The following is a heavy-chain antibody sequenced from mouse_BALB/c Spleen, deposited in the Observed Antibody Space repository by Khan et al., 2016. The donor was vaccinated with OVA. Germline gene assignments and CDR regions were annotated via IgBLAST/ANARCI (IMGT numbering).Heavy chain of an antibody. V-gene: IGHV1S135*01. J-gene: IGHJ3*01. Sequence: VQLKQSGPELMKPGASVKISCKASGYSFTSYYIHWVMQSHGTSLEWIGYIDPFSGGTTYNQKFKGKATLTVDKSSSTAYTHLTNLTSEDSAVYYCTRHGYVAWFSYWGQGTLVNVSA. CDR2: IDPFSGGT. CDR1: GYSFTSYY. D-gene: IGHD2-2*01. CDR3: TRHGYVAWFSY.